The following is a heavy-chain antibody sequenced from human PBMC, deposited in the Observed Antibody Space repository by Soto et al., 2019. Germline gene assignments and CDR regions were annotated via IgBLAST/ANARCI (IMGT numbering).Heavy chain of an antibody. J-gene: IGHJ4*02. V-gene: IGHV4-34*01. CDR2: INHSGST. CDR3: ARATLEYSSSSFDY. D-gene: IGHD6-6*01. Sequence: SETLSLSCAVYGGSFRGYYGSWIRQPPGKGLEWIGEINHSGSTNYNPSLKSRVTISVDTSKNQSSLKLSSVTAADTAVYYCARATLEYSSSSFDYWGQGTLVTVSS. CDR1: GGSFRGYY.